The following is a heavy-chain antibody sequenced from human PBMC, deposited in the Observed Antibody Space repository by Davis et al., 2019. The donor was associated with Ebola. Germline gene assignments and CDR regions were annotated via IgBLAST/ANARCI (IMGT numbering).Heavy chain of an antibody. CDR3: ARGLTYYDFWSGYYLRGGMDV. CDR2: ISAYNGNT. V-gene: IGHV1-18*04. D-gene: IGHD3-3*01. CDR1: GYTFTSYG. J-gene: IGHJ6*02. Sequence: ASVKVSCKASGYTFTSYGISWVRQAPGQGLEWMGWISAYNGNTNYAQKLQGRVTMTRNTSISTAYMELSSLRSEDTAVYYCARGLTYYDFWSGYYLRGGMDVWGQGTTVTVSS.